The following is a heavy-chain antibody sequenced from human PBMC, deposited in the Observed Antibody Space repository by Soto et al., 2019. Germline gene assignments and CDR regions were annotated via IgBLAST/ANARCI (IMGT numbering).Heavy chain of an antibody. CDR2: ISWNSGSV. Sequence: EVQLLESGGGVVQPGRSLRLSCAASGFTFDDYAMHWVRQAPGKGLEWVSGISWNSGSVAYEDSVKGRFTISRDNAKNSLYLHMNGLRPEDTALYYCAKYIEAEAGPLGYWGQGTLVTVSS. CDR1: GFTFDDYA. D-gene: IGHD6-19*01. CDR3: AKYIEAEAGPLGY. J-gene: IGHJ4*02. V-gene: IGHV3-9*01.